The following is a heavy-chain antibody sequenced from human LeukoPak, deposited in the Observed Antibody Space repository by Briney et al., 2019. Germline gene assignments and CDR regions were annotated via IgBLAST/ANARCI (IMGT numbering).Heavy chain of an antibody. Sequence: GGSLRLSCAASGFTFSSFGMHWVRQAPGKGLEWVAVIWYDGGNKYYVDSVKGRFTISRDNSKNTQYLQMNSLRAEDTAVYYCAKELPGDYGGAFDIWGQGTMVTVSS. D-gene: IGHD4-17*01. CDR3: AKELPGDYGGAFDI. J-gene: IGHJ3*02. CDR2: IWYDGGNK. V-gene: IGHV3-33*06. CDR1: GFTFSSFG.